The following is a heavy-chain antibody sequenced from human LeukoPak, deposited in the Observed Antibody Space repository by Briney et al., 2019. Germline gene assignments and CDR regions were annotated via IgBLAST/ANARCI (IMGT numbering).Heavy chain of an antibody. J-gene: IGHJ4*02. CDR1: GYTFTSYY. CDR2: INPSGGST. CDR3: ARGTANFWSGYSSHFDY. V-gene: IGHV1-46*01. Sequence: GASVKVSCKASGYTFTSYYMHWVRQAPGQGLEWMGIINPSGGSTSYAQKFQGRVTVTRDTSTSTVYMEVSSLRSEDTAVYYCARGTANFWSGYSSHFDYWGQGTLVTVSS. D-gene: IGHD3-3*01.